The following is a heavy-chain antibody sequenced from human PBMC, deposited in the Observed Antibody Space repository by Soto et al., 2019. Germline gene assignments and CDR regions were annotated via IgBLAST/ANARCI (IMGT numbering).Heavy chain of an antibody. CDR2: IKQDGSEK. Sequence: EVQLVESGGGLVQPGGSLRLSCAASGFTFSSYWMSWVRQAPGKGLEGVANIKQDGSEKYYVDSVKGRFTISRDNAKNSLYLQMNSLRAEDTAVYYCAREGGGWYLFGAFDIWGQGTMVTVSS. CDR1: GFTFSSYW. J-gene: IGHJ3*02. D-gene: IGHD6-19*01. CDR3: AREGGGWYLFGAFDI. V-gene: IGHV3-7*01.